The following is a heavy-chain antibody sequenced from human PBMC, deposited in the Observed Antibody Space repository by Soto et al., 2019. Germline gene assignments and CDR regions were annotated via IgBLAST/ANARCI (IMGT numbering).Heavy chain of an antibody. V-gene: IGHV3-7*03. CDR2: IKQDGSEK. Sequence: GWSLRLSCAASVFTFISYWMSWVRQAPGKGLEWVANIKQDGSEKYYVDSVKGRFTISRDNAKNSLYLQMNSLRAEDTAVYYCARDLAALYYYYYYGMDVWGQGTTVTVSS. D-gene: IGHD2-15*01. CDR3: ARDLAALYYYYYYGMDV. J-gene: IGHJ6*02. CDR1: VFTFISYW.